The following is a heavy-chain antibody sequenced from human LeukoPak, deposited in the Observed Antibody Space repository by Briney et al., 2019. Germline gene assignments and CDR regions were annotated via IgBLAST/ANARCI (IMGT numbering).Heavy chain of an antibody. CDR2: ISQSGNS. J-gene: IGHJ4*02. D-gene: IGHD3-22*01. CDR1: GESFSGYF. CDR3: ARDQVDYDTPDHFDY. Sequence: SETLSLTCAVYGESFSGYFWNWIRQPPGKCLEWIGYISQSGNSYFTPSLKSRATISVDRSKNQFSLTLTSVTAADTAVYYCARDQVDYDTPDHFDYWGKGTLVTVSS. V-gene: IGHV4-34*11.